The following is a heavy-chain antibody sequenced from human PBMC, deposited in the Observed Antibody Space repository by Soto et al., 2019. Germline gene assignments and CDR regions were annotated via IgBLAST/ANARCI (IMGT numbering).Heavy chain of an antibody. V-gene: IGHV1-69*12. CDR1: GGTFSSYA. D-gene: IGHD2-2*01. CDR3: ASHLVPAATSYYYYGMDV. CDR2: IIPIFGTA. Sequence: HVQLVQSGAEVKKPGSSVKVSCKASGGTFSSYAVSWVRQAPGQGLEWMGGIIPIFGTANYAQKCQGRVTITADESTSTGYMELSSLRSEDTAVYYCASHLVPAATSYYYYGMDVWGQGTTVTVSS. J-gene: IGHJ6*02.